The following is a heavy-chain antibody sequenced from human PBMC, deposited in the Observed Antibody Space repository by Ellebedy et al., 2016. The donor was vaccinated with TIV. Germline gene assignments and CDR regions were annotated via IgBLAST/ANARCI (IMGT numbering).Heavy chain of an antibody. CDR3: ARYNSGSKTFDY. V-gene: IGHV6-1*01. CDR1: GDSVSSGGPT. D-gene: IGHD6-19*01. J-gene: IGHJ4*02. CDR2: TYYRSTWFN. Sequence: MPSETLSLTCAISGDSVSSGGPTWNWIRQSPSRGLEWLGRTYYRSTWFNEYAVSVRSRITIRPDTSKNQFSLQLKSVTAEDTAVYYCARYNSGSKTFDYWGQGALVTVSS.